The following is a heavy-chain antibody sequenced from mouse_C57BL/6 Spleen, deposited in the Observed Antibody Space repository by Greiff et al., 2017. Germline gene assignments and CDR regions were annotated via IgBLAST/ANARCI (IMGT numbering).Heavy chain of an antibody. CDR3: ARGLPMLDY. J-gene: IGHJ4*01. V-gene: IGHV3-6*01. D-gene: IGHD2-10*01. Sequence: VQLQQSGPGLVKPSQSLSLTCSVTGYSITSGYYWNWIRQFPGNKLEWMGYISYDGSNNYNPSLKNRISITRDTSKNQFFLKLNSVTTEDTATYYCARGLPMLDYWGQGTSVTVSS. CDR2: ISYDGSN. CDR1: GYSITSGYY.